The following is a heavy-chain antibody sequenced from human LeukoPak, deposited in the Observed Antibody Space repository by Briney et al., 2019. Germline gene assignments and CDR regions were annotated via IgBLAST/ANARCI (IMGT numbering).Heavy chain of an antibody. J-gene: IGHJ4*02. D-gene: IGHD2-15*01. CDR3: ARARTYCSGGSCYQGLFNY. CDR1: GYSISSGYY. CDR2: IYHSGST. Sequence: SETLSLTCTVSGYSISSGYYWGWIRQPPGKGLEWIGRIYHSGSTYYNPSLKSRVTISVDTSKNQFSLKLSSVTAADTAVYYCARARTYCSGGSCYQGLFNYWGQGTLVTVSS. V-gene: IGHV4-38-2*02.